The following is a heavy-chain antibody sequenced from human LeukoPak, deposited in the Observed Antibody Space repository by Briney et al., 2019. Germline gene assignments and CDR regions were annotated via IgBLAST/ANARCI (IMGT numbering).Heavy chain of an antibody. CDR3: ARVKTMIIVVSPFDY. V-gene: IGHV1-2*02. CDR2: INPNSGGT. CDR1: GYTFTGYY. Sequence: ASVKVSCKASGYTFTGYYMHWVRQAPGQGLEWMGWINPNSGGTNYAQKFQGRVTMTRDTSISTAYMELSRLRSDDTAVYYCARVKTMIIVVSPFDYWGQGTLVTVSS. D-gene: IGHD3-22*01. J-gene: IGHJ4*02.